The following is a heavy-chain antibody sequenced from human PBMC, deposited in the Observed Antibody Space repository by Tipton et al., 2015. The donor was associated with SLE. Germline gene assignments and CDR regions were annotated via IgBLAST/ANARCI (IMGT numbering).Heavy chain of an antibody. V-gene: IGHV4-34*01. CDR1: GGSFSGYY. Sequence: TLSLTCAVYGGSFSGYYWSWIRQPPGKGLEWIGEINHSGSTNYNPSLKSRVTISVDMSKNQFSLKLSSVTAADTAVYYCARGRSSSRMPFDPWGQGTLVTVSS. J-gene: IGHJ5*02. CDR3: ARGRSSSRMPFDP. D-gene: IGHD6-13*01. CDR2: INHSGST.